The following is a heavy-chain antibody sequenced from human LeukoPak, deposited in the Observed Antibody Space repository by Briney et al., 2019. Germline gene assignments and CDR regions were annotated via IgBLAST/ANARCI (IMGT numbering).Heavy chain of an antibody. V-gene: IGHV3-30*04. CDR2: ISYDGSNK. Sequence: GRSLRLSCAASGFTFSSYAMHWVRQAPGKGLEWVAVISYDGSNKYYVDSVKGRFTISRDNSKNTLYLQMNSLRAEDTAVYYCARKQDIVVVVARGLDYWGQGTLVTVSS. CDR1: GFTFSSYA. J-gene: IGHJ4*02. CDR3: ARKQDIVVVVARGLDY. D-gene: IGHD2-15*01.